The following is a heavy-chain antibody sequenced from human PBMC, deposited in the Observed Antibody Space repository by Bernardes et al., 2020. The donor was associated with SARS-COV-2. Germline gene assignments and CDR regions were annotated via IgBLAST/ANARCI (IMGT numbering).Heavy chain of an antibody. CDR1: GGSFSGYY. CDR2: INHSGST. J-gene: IGHJ3*02. V-gene: IGHV4-34*01. Sequence: SETLSLTCAVYGGSFSGYYWSWIRQPPGKGLEWIGEINHSGSTNYNPSLKSRVTISVDTSKNQFSLKLSSVTAADTAVYYCARERDIVVVPAALDAFDIWGQGTMVTVSS. CDR3: ARERDIVVVPAALDAFDI. D-gene: IGHD2-2*01.